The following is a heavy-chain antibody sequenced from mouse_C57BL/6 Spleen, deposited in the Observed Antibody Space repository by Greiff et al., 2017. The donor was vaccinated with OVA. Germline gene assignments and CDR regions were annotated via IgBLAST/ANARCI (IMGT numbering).Heavy chain of an antibody. CDR3: AGDYDWFAY. Sequence: VQLQESGAELARPGASVKLSCKASGYTFTSYGISWVKQRTGQGLEWIGAIYPRSGNTYYNEKFKGKATLTADKSSSTAYMELRSLTSEDSAVYFCAGDYDWFAYWGQGTLVTVSA. J-gene: IGHJ3*01. V-gene: IGHV1-81*01. CDR1: GYTFTSYG. CDR2: IYPRSGNT. D-gene: IGHD2-4*01.